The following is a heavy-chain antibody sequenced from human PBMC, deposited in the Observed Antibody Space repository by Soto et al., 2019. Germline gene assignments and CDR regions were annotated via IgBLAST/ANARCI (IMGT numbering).Heavy chain of an antibody. Sequence: QVQLVQSGAEVKKPGSSLKVSCKTSGVTFSTSGISWVRQGPGQGLEWMGGIIPLFGTPKYARKFQGRVSITADDSATPTYLELSGLSSDDTAIYYCARVSPSICGCGNCYRLGSYFDSWGQGSQVVVSS. CDR3: ARVSPSICGCGNCYRLGSYFDS. CDR1: GVTFSTSG. D-gene: IGHD2-21*01. J-gene: IGHJ4*03. CDR2: IIPLFGTP. V-gene: IGHV1-69*01.